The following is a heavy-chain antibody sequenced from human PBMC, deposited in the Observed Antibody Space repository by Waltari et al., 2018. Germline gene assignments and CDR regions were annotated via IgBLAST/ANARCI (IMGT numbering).Heavy chain of an antibody. CDR3: ARGGGYYYSGAFDI. CDR1: GYTFTSSA. V-gene: IGHV1-3*01. CDR2: INAGNGNT. J-gene: IGHJ3*02. Sequence: QVQLVQSGAEVKKPGASVKVSCKASGYTFTSSAMHWVRQPPGQRLEWMGWINAGNGNTKYSQKFQGRVTITRDTSASTAYMELSSLRSEDTAVYYCARGGGYYYSGAFDIWGQGTMVTVSS. D-gene: IGHD3-22*01.